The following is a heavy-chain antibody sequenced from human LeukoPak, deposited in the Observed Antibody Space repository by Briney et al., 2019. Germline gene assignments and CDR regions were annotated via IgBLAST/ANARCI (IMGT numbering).Heavy chain of an antibody. V-gene: IGHV3-21*04. CDR3: AREAAYSRELDY. J-gene: IGHJ4*02. CDR1: GFTFSSYS. Sequence: PGGSLRLSCAASGFTFSSYSMNWVRQAPGKGLEWVSSISSSSSYIYYADSVKGRFTISRDNSKNTLYLQMNSLRAEDTAVYYCAREAAYSRELDYWGQGTLVTVSS. CDR2: ISSSSSYI. D-gene: IGHD1-26*01.